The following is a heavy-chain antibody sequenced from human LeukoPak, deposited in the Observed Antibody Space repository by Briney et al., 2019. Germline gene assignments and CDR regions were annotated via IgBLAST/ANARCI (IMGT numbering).Heavy chain of an antibody. CDR1: GFMFSNHG. CDR3: ARGENQSFDS. CDR2: IWNDGNNR. D-gene: IGHD1-14*01. Sequence: PGGSLRLSCAVSGFMFSNHGMHWVRQAPGKGLEWVAIIWNDGNNRYYADSVKGRFTISRDNSKNTLYVRMNSLRAEDTAVYYCARGENQSFDSWGQGTLVTVSS. J-gene: IGHJ4*02. V-gene: IGHV3-33*08.